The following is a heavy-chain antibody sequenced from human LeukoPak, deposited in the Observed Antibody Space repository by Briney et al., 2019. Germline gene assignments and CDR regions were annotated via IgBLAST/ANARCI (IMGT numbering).Heavy chain of an antibody. CDR2: IYYSGST. CDR3: AKMNIHGDSVL. V-gene: IGHV4-59*01. D-gene: IGHD4-17*01. Sequence: SETLSLTCSVSGGSISSYYWGWVRQRPGQGLEWSGYIYYSGSTNYNPSLKSRSTISEDTATTQFSLKLSSVTAADTALYYCAKMNIHGDSVLWGQGILVTVSS. CDR1: GGSISSYY. J-gene: IGHJ4*02.